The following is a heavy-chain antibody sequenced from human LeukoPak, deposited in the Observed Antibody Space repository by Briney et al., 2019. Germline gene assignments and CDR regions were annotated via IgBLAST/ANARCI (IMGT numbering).Heavy chain of an antibody. Sequence: GASVKVSCKASGYTFTSYGISWVRQAPGQGLEWMGWISAYNGNTNYAQKLQGRVTMTTDTSTSTAYMELRSLRSEDTAVYYCARGRQRGYSYGPQFDYWGQGTLVTVSS. CDR2: ISAYNGNT. CDR1: GYTFTSYG. J-gene: IGHJ4*02. D-gene: IGHD5-18*01. CDR3: ARGRQRGYSYGPQFDY. V-gene: IGHV1-18*01.